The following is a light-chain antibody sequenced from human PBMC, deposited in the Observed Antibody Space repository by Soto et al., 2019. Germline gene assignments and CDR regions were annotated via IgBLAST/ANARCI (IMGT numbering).Light chain of an antibody. V-gene: IGLV1-44*01. CDR2: NNN. CDR1: TSNIGSKT. CDR3: ATWDDSLPAV. Sequence: QLVLTQPPSASGTPGQRVTISCSGSTSNIGSKTVSWYQQLPGSAPKVLIYNNNERPSGVPDRFYGSKSGTSASLAISGLQSEDEAAYYCATWDDSLPAVFGGGTKLTVL. J-gene: IGLJ2*01.